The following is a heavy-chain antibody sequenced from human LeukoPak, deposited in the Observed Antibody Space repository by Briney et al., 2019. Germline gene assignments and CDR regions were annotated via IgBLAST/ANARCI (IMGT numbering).Heavy chain of an antibody. V-gene: IGHV5-51*01. J-gene: IGHJ3*02. CDR2: IYPGDSDT. Sequence: GESLKISCKGSGYSFTSYWIGWVRQMPGKGLEWMGIIYPGDSDTRYSPSFQGQATISADKSISTASLQWSCLKASDTAIYYCARVDSGSYLRAFDIWGQGTMVTVSS. D-gene: IGHD1-26*01. CDR1: GYSFTSYW. CDR3: ARVDSGSYLRAFDI.